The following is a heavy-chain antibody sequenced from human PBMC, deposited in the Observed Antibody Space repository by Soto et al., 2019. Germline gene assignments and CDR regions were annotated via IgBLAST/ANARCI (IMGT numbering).Heavy chain of an antibody. CDR3: AKDGGYCSNTSCHGYAFDI. J-gene: IGHJ3*02. CDR2: ISGSGGST. D-gene: IGHD2-2*01. CDR1: GFTFSSYA. Sequence: GGSLRLSCAASGFTFSSYAMSWVRQAPGKGLEWVSAISGSGGSTYYADSVKGRFTISRDNSKNTLYLQMNSLRAEDTAVYYCAKDGGYCSNTSCHGYAFDIWGQGTMVTVSS. V-gene: IGHV3-23*01.